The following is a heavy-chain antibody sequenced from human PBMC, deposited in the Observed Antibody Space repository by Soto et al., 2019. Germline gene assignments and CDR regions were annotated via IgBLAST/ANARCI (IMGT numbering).Heavy chain of an antibody. Sequence: ETLSPTRAVYGWAFRGFYLSWVRQPPGEGLEWIGEINHSGSTNYNPSLKSRVTISVDTSKNQFSLKLSSVTAADTAVYYCARDILTGYYRFVDWFDPWGQGTLVTVSS. D-gene: IGHD3-9*01. CDR3: ARDILTGYYRFVDWFDP. CDR1: GWAFRGFY. CDR2: INHSGST. J-gene: IGHJ5*02. V-gene: IGHV4-34*01.